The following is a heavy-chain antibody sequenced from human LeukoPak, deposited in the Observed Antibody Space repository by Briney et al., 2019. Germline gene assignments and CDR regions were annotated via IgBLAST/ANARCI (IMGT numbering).Heavy chain of an antibody. CDR3: AKDREIPGYYDSSGYSGSWYFQH. Sequence: GGSLRLSCAASGFTFSSYAMSWVRQAPGKGLEWVSAISGSGGSTYYADSVKGRFTISRDNSKNTLYLQMNSLRAEDTAVYFCAKDREIPGYYDSSGYSGSWYFQHWGQGTLVTVSS. D-gene: IGHD3-22*01. V-gene: IGHV3-23*01. J-gene: IGHJ1*01. CDR1: GFTFSSYA. CDR2: ISGSGGST.